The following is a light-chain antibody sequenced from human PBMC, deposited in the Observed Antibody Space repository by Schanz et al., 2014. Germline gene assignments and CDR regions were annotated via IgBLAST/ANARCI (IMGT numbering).Light chain of an antibody. CDR2: GAS. V-gene: IGKV3-15*01. CDR3: QQYGSSPPWT. CDR1: QSVSSH. Sequence: IVMTQSPATLSVSPGERATLSCRASQSVSSHLVWYQQKFGQAPRLLIYGASIRATGIPARFSGSGSGTEFTLTINTLEPEDFAVYYCQQYGSSPPWTFGQGTKVEIK. J-gene: IGKJ1*01.